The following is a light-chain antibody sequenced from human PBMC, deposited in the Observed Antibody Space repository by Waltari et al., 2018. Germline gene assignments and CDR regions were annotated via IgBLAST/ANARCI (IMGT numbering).Light chain of an antibody. CDR3: QKLNSYPPTT. CDR2: SAS. Sequence: PSFLSASVGDRVTITCRASQGISSYLAWYQQKPGRAPKLLIYSASTLQSGVPSRFSGSGSGTEFTLTISSLQPEDFATYYCQKLNSYPPTTFGQGTRLEIK. V-gene: IGKV1-9*01. J-gene: IGKJ5*01. CDR1: QGISSY.